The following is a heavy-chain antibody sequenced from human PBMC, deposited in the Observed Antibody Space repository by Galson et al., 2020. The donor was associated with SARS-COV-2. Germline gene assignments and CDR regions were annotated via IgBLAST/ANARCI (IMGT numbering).Heavy chain of an antibody. J-gene: IGHJ6*02. V-gene: IGHV1-24*01. D-gene: IGHD6-19*01. Sequence: ASVKVSCKVSGYTLTELSMHWVRQAPGKGLEWMGGFDPEDGETIYAQKFQGRVTMTEDTSTDTAYMELSSLRSEDTAVYYCATAPAVAGTPGNYYYYYGMDVWGQGTTVTVS. CDR2: FDPEDGET. CDR1: GYTLTELS. CDR3: ATAPAVAGTPGNYYYYYGMDV.